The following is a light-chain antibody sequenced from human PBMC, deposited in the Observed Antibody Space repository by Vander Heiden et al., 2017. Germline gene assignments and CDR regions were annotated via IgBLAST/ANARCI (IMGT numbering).Light chain of an antibody. CDR1: SGSVSTSYY. V-gene: IGLV8-61*01. J-gene: IGLJ3*02. Sequence: QTVVTQEPSFSVSPGGTVTPTYRLSSGSVSTSYYPSWYQQTPGQAPRTLIYSTNTRSSGVPDRFSGSILGNKAALTITGAQADDESDYYCVLYMGSGIWVFGGGTKLTVL. CDR3: VLYMGSGIWV. CDR2: STN.